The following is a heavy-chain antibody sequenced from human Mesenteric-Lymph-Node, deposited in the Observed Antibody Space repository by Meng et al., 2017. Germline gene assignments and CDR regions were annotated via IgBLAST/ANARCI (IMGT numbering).Heavy chain of an antibody. J-gene: IGHJ4*02. Sequence: GGSLRLSCAASGFTFSSYAMSWVRQAPGKGLEWVSTIGVSGGTTWYADSVKGRFTISRDNPKSTVYLQMNSLTAEDTAAYYCAKTGQFDSWGQGTLVTVSS. CDR1: GFTFSSYA. CDR2: IGVSGGTT. D-gene: IGHD2-8*02. CDR3: AKTGQFDS. V-gene: IGHV3-23*01.